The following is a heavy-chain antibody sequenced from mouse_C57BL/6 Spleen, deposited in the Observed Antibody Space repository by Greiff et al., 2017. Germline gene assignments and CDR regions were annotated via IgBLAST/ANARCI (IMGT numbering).Heavy chain of an antibody. CDR3: TRHYYGSSYADY. D-gene: IGHD1-1*01. J-gene: IGHJ2*01. V-gene: IGHV1-5*01. Sequence: VQLQQSGTVLARPGASVKMSCKTSGYTFTSYWMHWVKQRPGQGLEWIGAIYPGNSDTSYNQKFKGKAKLTAVTSASTAYMELSSLTNEASAVYYLTRHYYGSSYADYWGQGTTLTVSS. CDR2: IYPGNSDT. CDR1: GYTFTSYW.